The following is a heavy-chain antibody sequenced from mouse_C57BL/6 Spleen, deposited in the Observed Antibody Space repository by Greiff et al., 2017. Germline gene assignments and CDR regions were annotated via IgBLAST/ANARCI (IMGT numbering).Heavy chain of an antibody. CDR2: IDPSDSYT. CDR3: ARSDYFGY. CDR1: GYTFTSYW. V-gene: IGHV1-59*01. J-gene: IGHJ2*01. Sequence: QVQLQQPGAELVRPGTSVKLSCKASGYTFTSYWMHWVKQRPGQGLEWIGVIDPSDSYTNYNQKFKGKATLTVDTSSSTAYLQLSSLTSEDSAVYYCARSDYFGYWGQGTTLTVSS.